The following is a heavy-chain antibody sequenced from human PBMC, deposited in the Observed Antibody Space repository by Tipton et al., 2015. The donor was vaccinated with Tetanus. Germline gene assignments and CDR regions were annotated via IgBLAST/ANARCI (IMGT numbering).Heavy chain of an antibody. Sequence: QLVQSGAEMKKPGASVRVSCKASGYIFSDYYINWVRQAPGQGLEWMGWINPDSGGTKYTQNFQGRVTMTRDTPTTTVYLELTSLKSDDTAVYYCARDSYVTGTTSHFDFWGQGSLVNVSS. CDR3: ARDSYVTGTTSHFDF. CDR1: GYIFSDYY. V-gene: IGHV1-2*02. D-gene: IGHD1-7*01. CDR2: INPDSGGT. J-gene: IGHJ4*02.